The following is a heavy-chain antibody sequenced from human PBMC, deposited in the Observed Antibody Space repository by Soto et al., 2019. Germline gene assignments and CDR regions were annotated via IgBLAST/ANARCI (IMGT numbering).Heavy chain of an antibody. D-gene: IGHD1-26*01. CDR3: ARVGSAFDP. J-gene: IGHJ5*02. Sequence: PSETLSLTCSVSGGSISSDEYKWSWIRQSPGKGLEWIGYIYYGGSTYYNPSLKSRVTISLDRSRMQLSLNLNSVTAADTAVYYCARVGSAFDPWGQGILVTVSS. V-gene: IGHV4-30-4*01. CDR2: IYYGGST. CDR1: GGSISSDEYK.